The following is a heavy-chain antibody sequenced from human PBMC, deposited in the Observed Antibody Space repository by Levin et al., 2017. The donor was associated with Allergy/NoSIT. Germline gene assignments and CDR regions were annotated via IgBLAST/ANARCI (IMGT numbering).Heavy chain of an antibody. CDR3: ARPPLGYSYGYYFDY. J-gene: IGHJ4*02. D-gene: IGHD5-18*01. CDR1: GFTVSSYY. Sequence: GGSLRLSCAASGFTVSSYYMSWVRQAPGKGLEWVSVIYSGGSTYYADAVKGRFSISRDNSKNTLYLQMNSLRAEDTAVYCCARPPLGYSYGYYFDYWGQGTLVTVSS. CDR2: IYSGGST. V-gene: IGHV3-66*04.